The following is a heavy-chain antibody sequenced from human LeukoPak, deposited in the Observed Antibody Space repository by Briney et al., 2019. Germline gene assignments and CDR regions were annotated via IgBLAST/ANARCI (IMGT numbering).Heavy chain of an antibody. CDR1: GFTFSAYA. J-gene: IGHJ4*02. CDR3: ARSQYGGYYDMFDY. Sequence: PGRSLRLSCTTSGFTFSAYAIHWVRQTPGKGLEWVAVISYDGSDQYYTDFVKGRFILSRDNSNHTAYLQMNSLRPEDTAVYYCARSQYGGYYDMFDYWGQGSLVTVSS. V-gene: IGHV3-30*04. CDR2: ISYDGSDQ. D-gene: IGHD4-17*01.